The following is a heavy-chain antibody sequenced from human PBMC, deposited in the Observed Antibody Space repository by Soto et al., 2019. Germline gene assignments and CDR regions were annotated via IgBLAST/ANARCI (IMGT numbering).Heavy chain of an antibody. CDR2: IYHSGST. CDR1: GGSISSSNW. D-gene: IGHD3-22*01. J-gene: IGHJ4*02. V-gene: IGHV4-4*02. Sequence: QVQLQESGPGLVKPSGTLSLTCAVSGGSISSSNWWSWVRQPPGKGLEWMGEIYHSGSTNYNPSLKSRVTISVDKSKNQFSLKLSSVTAADTAVYYCARDRGYYEISGYYSRYYFDYWGQGTLVTVSS. CDR3: ARDRGYYEISGYYSRYYFDY.